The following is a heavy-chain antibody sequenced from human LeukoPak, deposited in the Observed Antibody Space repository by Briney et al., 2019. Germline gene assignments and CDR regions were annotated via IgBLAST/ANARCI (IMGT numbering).Heavy chain of an antibody. V-gene: IGHV4-39*01. Sequence: SETLSLTCTVSGGSISSSSYYWGWIRQPPGKGLEWIGSIYYSGSTYYNPSLKSRVTISVDTPKNQFSLKLSSVTAADTAVYYCARHEEDSSGWPFDYWGQGTLVTVSS. CDR1: GGSISSSSYY. J-gene: IGHJ4*02. CDR3: ARHEEDSSGWPFDY. D-gene: IGHD6-19*01. CDR2: IYYSGST.